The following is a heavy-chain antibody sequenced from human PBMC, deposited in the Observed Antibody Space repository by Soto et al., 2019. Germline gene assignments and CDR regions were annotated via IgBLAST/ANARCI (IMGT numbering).Heavy chain of an antibody. CDR1: GFTFDDYD. J-gene: IGHJ3*02. CDR3: AKGQYSGSYHAFDI. V-gene: IGHV3-9*01. D-gene: IGHD1-26*01. Sequence: SLRLSCAASGFTFDDYDMHWVRQAPGKGLEWVSGISWNSGSIGYADSVKGRFTISRDNAKNSLYLQMNSLRAEDTALYYCAKGQYSGSYHAFDIWGQGTMVTVSS. CDR2: ISWNSGSI.